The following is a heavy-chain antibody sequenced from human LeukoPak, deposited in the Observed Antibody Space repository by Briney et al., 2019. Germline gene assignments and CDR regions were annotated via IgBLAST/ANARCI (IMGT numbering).Heavy chain of an antibody. Sequence: GASVKVSCKASGYTFTSYYMHWVRQAPGQGLEWMGWINPNSGGTNYAQKFQGRVTMTRDTSISTAYMELSRLRSDDTAVYYCARDRETVKYQPGAHYYYYYMDVWGKGTTVTVSS. V-gene: IGHV1-2*02. CDR3: ARDRETVKYQPGAHYYYYYMDV. CDR1: GYTFTSYY. J-gene: IGHJ6*03. CDR2: INPNSGGT. D-gene: IGHD2-2*01.